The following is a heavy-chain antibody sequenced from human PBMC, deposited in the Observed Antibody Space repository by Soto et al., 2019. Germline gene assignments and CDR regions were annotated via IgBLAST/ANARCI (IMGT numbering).Heavy chain of an antibody. J-gene: IGHJ4*02. D-gene: IGHD5-12*01. Sequence: QLQLQESGSGLVKPSQTLSLTCAVSGGSISSGGYSWSWIRQPPGKGLEWIGYIYHSGSTYYNPSRTGRVTIAVDRSKNQSSLKLSSVTAADTAVYYCAAGGGLPRYYWGQGTLVTVSS. CDR3: AAGGGLPRYY. CDR2: IYHSGST. CDR1: GGSISSGGYS. V-gene: IGHV4-30-2*01.